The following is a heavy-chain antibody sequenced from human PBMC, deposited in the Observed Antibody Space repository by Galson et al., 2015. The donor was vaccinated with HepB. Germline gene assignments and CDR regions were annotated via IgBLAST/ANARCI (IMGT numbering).Heavy chain of an antibody. D-gene: IGHD5-24*01. CDR2: INPNSGGT. J-gene: IGHJ4*02. Sequence: SVKVSCKAPGYTFTGYYMHWVRQAPGQGLEWMGWINPNSGGTNYAQKFQGWVTMTRDTSISTAYMELSRLRSDDTAVYYCARYRDGYNIMDYWGQGTLVTVSS. V-gene: IGHV1-2*04. CDR1: GYTFTGYY. CDR3: ARYRDGYNIMDY.